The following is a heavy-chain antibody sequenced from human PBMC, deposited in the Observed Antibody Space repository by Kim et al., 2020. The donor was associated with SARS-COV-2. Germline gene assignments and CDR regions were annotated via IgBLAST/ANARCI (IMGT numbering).Heavy chain of an antibody. V-gene: IGHV3-30*18. J-gene: IGHJ1*01. Sequence: GGSLRLSCAASGFTFSSYGMHWVRQAPGKGLEWVAVISYDGSNKYYADSVKGRFTISRDNSKNTLYLQMNSLRAEDTAVYYCAKGPRSTLFQHWGQGTLVTVSS. CDR1: GFTFSSYG. CDR3: AKGPRSTLFQH. CDR2: ISYDGSNK.